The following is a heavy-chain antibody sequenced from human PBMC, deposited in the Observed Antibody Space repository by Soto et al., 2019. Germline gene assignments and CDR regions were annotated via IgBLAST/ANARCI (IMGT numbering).Heavy chain of an antibody. CDR3: AKVISMITFGGVDYFDY. Sequence: QVQLVESGGGVVQPGRSLRLSCAASGFTFSSYGMHWVRQAPGKGLEWVAVISYDGSNKYYADSVKGRFTISRDNSKNTLYLQMNSLRAEDTAVYYCAKVISMITFGGVDYFDYWGQGTLVTVSS. CDR2: ISYDGSNK. V-gene: IGHV3-30*18. D-gene: IGHD3-16*01. CDR1: GFTFSSYG. J-gene: IGHJ4*02.